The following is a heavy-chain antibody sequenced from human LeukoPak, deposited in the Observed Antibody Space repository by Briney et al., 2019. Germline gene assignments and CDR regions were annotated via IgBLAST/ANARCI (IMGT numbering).Heavy chain of an antibody. D-gene: IGHD6-13*01. CDR1: GGSFSGYY. J-gene: IGHJ3*02. Sequence: NSSETLSLTCAVYGGSFSGYYWSWIRQPPGKGLEWIGEINHSGSTNYNPSLKSRVTISVDTSKNQFSLKLSSVTAADTAAYYCARGLRVAFDIWGQGTMVTVSS. CDR3: ARGLRVAFDI. CDR2: INHSGST. V-gene: IGHV4-34*01.